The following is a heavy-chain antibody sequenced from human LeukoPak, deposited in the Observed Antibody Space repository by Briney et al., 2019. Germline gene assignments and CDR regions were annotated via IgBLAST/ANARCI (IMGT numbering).Heavy chain of an antibody. Sequence: SETLSLTCTVSGASVNSGSSYWSWIRPPPGKGLEWIGYIYYSGITNYNPSLKSRVTMSVDTSKNQFSLKLSSVTAADTAIYYCARDSRGHSGYDLDYWGQGTLVTVSS. V-gene: IGHV4-61*01. CDR2: IYYSGIT. CDR1: GASVNSGSSY. J-gene: IGHJ4*02. D-gene: IGHD5-12*01. CDR3: ARDSRGHSGYDLDY.